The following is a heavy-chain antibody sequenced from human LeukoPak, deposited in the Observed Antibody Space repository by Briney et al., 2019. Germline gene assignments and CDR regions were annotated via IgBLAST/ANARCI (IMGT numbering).Heavy chain of an antibody. CDR3: ARVLRYCSGGNCYSGGLGYMDV. V-gene: IGHV3-11*01. CDR1: GFTFSDYN. CDR2: ISRSGSTK. J-gene: IGHJ6*03. D-gene: IGHD2-15*01. Sequence: GGSLRLSYAASGFTFSDYNMRWIRQAPGKGLEWVSSISRSGSTKYYADSVKGRFTISRDNAKNSLFLQMNSLRAEDTAVYYCARVLRYCSGGNCYSGGLGYMDVWGKGTTVTISS.